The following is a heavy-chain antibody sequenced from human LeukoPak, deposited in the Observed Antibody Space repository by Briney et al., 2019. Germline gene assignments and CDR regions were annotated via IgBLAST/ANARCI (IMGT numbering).Heavy chain of an antibody. V-gene: IGHV4-39*01. J-gene: IGHJ4*02. CDR1: AGFVSNSNYY. D-gene: IGHD3-10*01. Sequence: SETLSLTCTVSAGFVSNSNYYWGWIRQPPGKGLEWIGSIYYSGYTYYNPSLESRVTISIDTSKNQFSLKLSSVTAADTAIYYCAKHYMGSSYNRGLDSWGQGTLVTVSS. CDR2: IYYSGYT. CDR3: AKHYMGSSYNRGLDS.